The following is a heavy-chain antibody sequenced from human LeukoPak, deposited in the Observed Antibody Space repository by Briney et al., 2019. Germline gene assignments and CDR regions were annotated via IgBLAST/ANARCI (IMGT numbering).Heavy chain of an antibody. J-gene: IGHJ5*02. Sequence: PSETLSLTCTVSGGSISSYYWSWIRQPAGKGLEWIRRIYTSGSTNYNPSLKSRVTMSVDTSKNQFSLKLSSVTAADTAVYYCARVLRYSSSSRWFDPWGQGTLVTVSS. V-gene: IGHV4-4*07. CDR3: ARVLRYSSSSRWFDP. CDR2: IYTSGST. CDR1: GGSISSYY. D-gene: IGHD6-6*01.